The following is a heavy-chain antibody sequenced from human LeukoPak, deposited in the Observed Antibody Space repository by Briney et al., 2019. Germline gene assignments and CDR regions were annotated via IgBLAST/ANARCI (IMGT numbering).Heavy chain of an antibody. CDR3: ARGNTMIVHEDAFDI. D-gene: IGHD3-22*01. Sequence: GESLKISCKGSGYTFTSYWIGWVRQMPGKGLEWMVIIYPGDSDTRYSPSFQGQVTISADKSIITAYLQWSSLKASDTAMYYCARGNTMIVHEDAFDIWGQGTMVTVSS. CDR1: GYTFTSYW. CDR2: IYPGDSDT. J-gene: IGHJ3*02. V-gene: IGHV5-51*01.